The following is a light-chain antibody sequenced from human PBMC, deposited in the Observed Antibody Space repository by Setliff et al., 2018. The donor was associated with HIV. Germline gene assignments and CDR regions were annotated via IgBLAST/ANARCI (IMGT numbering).Light chain of an antibody. Sequence: QSALTQPRSVSGSPGQSVTISCTGTSSDVGVYKYVSWYQQHPDKVPKLIIFEVTQRPSGVSTRFSGSKSGNTASLTISGLQAEDEADYYCFSYAGSGTYVFGTGTKVTVL. CDR1: SSDVGVYKY. CDR3: FSYAGSGTYV. V-gene: IGLV2-11*01. J-gene: IGLJ1*01. CDR2: EVT.